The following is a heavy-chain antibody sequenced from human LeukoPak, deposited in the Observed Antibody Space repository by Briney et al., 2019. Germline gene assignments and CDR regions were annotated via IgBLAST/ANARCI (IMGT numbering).Heavy chain of an antibody. V-gene: IGHV1-18*01. CDR3: ARCLALGYESSGYYYLPDY. CDR2: ITAYNGNT. CDR1: GYTFTTYG. J-gene: IGHJ4*02. D-gene: IGHD3-22*01. Sequence: ASVKVSCKASGYTFTTYGISWVRQAPGQGLEWMGWITAYNGNTHYAQKLQGRVTLTTDTSTSTAYMELRSLRSDDTAMYYCARCLALGYESSGYYYLPDYWGQGTLVTVSS.